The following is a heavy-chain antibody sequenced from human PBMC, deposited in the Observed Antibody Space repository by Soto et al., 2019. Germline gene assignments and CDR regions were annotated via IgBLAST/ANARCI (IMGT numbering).Heavy chain of an antibody. D-gene: IGHD2-2*01. J-gene: IGHJ6*02. V-gene: IGHV4-61*01. Sequence: QVQLQESGPGLVKPSETLSLTCTVSGGSVSSSSYYWTWIRQPPGKGLEWIGYIYYSGSTNYHPSLRSRVTISIDTSKHQFSLKLSSVTAADTAVYYCERDCRSSSCPDYYYGMDVWGQGTTVTVSS. CDR2: IYYSGST. CDR3: ERDCRSSSCPDYYYGMDV. CDR1: GGSVSSSSYY.